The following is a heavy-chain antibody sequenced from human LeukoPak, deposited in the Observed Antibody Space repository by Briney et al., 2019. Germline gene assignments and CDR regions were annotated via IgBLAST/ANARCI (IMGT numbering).Heavy chain of an antibody. V-gene: IGHV1-2*02. CDR2: INPNSGGT. CDR3: SREGDYGDYGRLWYFDL. CDR1: GYTFTGYF. Sequence: ASVKVSCKTSGYTFTGYFMHWVRQAPGQGLEWMGWINPNSGGTNYAQKFQGRVTMTRDTSISTAYMELTTLRSDDTAMYYCSREGDYGDYGRLWYFDLWGRGTLVTVSS. J-gene: IGHJ2*01. D-gene: IGHD4-17*01.